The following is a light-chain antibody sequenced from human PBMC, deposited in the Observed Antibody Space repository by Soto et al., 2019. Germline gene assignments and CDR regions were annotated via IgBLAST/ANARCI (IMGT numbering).Light chain of an antibody. Sequence: DIVVTQFPLSLPVTPGERASISCNASQSLLHSNGNNYVDWYLQKPGQSPHLLIFMGSNRDSGVPDRVSGSGSATEVALKISRVEAEDVGVYHCMQALQTPITFGQGTKVDI. CDR3: MQALQTPIT. CDR2: MGS. V-gene: IGKV2-28*01. J-gene: IGKJ1*01. CDR1: QSLLHSNGNNY.